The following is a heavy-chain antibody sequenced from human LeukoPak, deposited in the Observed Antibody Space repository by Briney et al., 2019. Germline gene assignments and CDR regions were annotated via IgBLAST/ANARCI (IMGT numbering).Heavy chain of an antibody. CDR3: ARDPSLYYYDSSGPNAFDI. D-gene: IGHD3-22*01. CDR2: IDAGNGNT. V-gene: IGHV1-3*01. Sequence: ASVKVSCKASGYTFTSYAMHWVRQAPGQRLEWMGWIDAGNGNTKYSQKFHGRVTITRDTSASTAYMELSSLRSEDTAVYYCARDPSLYYYDSSGPNAFDIWGQGTMVTVSS. J-gene: IGHJ3*02. CDR1: GYTFTSYA.